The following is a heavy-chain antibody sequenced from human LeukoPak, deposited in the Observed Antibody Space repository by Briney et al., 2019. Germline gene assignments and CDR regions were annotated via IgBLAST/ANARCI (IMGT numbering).Heavy chain of an antibody. CDR3: AQIPESGYYSPLFDY. Sequence: ASVTVSCTASAGTFSSYAISWVRQAPGQGLEWMGGIIPIFGTASYAQKFQGRVTITADESTSTAYMELSSLRSEDTAVYYCAQIPESGYYSPLFDYWGQGTLVTVS. D-gene: IGHD3-22*01. CDR2: IIPIFGTA. J-gene: IGHJ4*02. V-gene: IGHV1-69*13. CDR1: AGTFSSYA.